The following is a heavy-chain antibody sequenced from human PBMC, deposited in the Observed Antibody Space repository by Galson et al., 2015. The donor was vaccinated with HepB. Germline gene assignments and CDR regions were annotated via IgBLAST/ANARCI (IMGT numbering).Heavy chain of an antibody. CDR2: IKSKTDGGTT. D-gene: IGHD1-26*01. V-gene: IGHV3-15*07. CDR3: TTDGVGATQGPDAFDI. CDR1: GFTFSNAW. Sequence: SLRLSCAASGFTFSNAWMNWVRRAPGKGLEWVGRIKSKTDGGTTDYAAPVKGRFTISRDDSKNTLYLQMNSLRTEDTAVYYCTTDGVGATQGPDAFDIWGQGTMVTVSS. J-gene: IGHJ3*02.